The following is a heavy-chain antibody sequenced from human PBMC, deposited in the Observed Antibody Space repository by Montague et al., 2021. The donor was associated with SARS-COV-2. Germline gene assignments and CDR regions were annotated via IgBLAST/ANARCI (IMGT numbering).Heavy chain of an antibody. V-gene: IGHV4-59*01. Sequence: ETLSLTCAVSGGSISLYYWSWIRQPPGKGLEWIGYIYSSGGTNYNPSLKSRVTLSLDAAKNHFSLRLSSVTAADTAVYYCARRTDILTGYYDYWGQGTLVTVSS. D-gene: IGHD3-9*01. J-gene: IGHJ4*02. CDR2: IYSSGGT. CDR3: ARRTDILTGYYDY. CDR1: GGSISLYY.